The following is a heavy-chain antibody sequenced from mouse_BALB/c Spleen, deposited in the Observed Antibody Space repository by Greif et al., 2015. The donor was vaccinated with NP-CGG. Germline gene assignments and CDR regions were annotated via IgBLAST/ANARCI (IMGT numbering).Heavy chain of an antibody. CDR2: INPGSGGT. J-gene: IGHJ4*01. CDR1: GYAFTNYL. Sequence: VQLQQSGAELVRPGTSVKVSCKASGYAFTNYLIEWVKQRPGQGLEWIGVINPGSGGTNYNEKFKGKATLTADKSSSTAYMQLSSLTSDDSAVYFCARGDPYAMDYWGQGTSVTVSS. CDR3: ARGDPYAMDY. V-gene: IGHV1-54*01. D-gene: IGHD3-3*01.